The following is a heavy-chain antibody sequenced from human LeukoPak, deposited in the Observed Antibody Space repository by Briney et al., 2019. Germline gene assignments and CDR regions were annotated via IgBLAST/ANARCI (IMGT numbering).Heavy chain of an antibody. J-gene: IGHJ4*02. CDR1: GGSISSSSYY. V-gene: IGHV4-39*01. CDR2: IYYSGST. D-gene: IGHD3-3*01. CDR3: ASFGYDFWSGSSFFDY. Sequence: SETLSLTCTVSGGSISSSSYYWGWIRQPPGKGLEWIGSIYYSGSTYYNPSLKSRVTISVDTSKNQFSLKLSSVTAADTAVYYCASFGYDFWSGSSFFDYWGQGTLVTVSS.